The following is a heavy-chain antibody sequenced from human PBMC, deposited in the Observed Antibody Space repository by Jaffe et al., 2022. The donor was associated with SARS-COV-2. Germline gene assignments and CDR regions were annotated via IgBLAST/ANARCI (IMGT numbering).Heavy chain of an antibody. CDR3: ARASGSSSYFDY. CDR2: IYYSGST. Sequence: QVQLQESGPGLVKPSETLSLTCTVSGGSISSYYWSWIRQPPGKGLEWIGYIYYSGSTNYNPSLKSRVTISVDTSKNQFSLKLSSVTAADTAVYYCARASGSSSYFDYWGQGTLVTVSS. J-gene: IGHJ4*02. V-gene: IGHV4-59*01. D-gene: IGHD1-26*01. CDR1: GGSISSYY.